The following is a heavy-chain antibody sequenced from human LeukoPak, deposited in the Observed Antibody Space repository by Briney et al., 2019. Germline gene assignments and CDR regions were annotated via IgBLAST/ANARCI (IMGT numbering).Heavy chain of an antibody. D-gene: IGHD3-22*01. V-gene: IGHV3-30-3*01. CDR2: ISYDGSNK. CDR1: GFTFGSYA. J-gene: IGHJ4*02. Sequence: GGSLRLSCAASGFTFGSYAMHWVRQAPGKGLEWVAVISYDGSNKYYADSVKGRFTISRDNSKNTLYLQMNSLRAEDTAVYYCARKTGYYFHPCDSWGQGILVIVSS. CDR3: ARKTGYYFHPCDS.